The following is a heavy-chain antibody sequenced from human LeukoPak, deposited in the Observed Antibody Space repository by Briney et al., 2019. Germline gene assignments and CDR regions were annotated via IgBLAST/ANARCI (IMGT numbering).Heavy chain of an antibody. J-gene: IGHJ4*02. D-gene: IGHD3-22*01. CDR3: ARDSVPYYYDSSGLPPD. V-gene: IGHV3-21*01. CDR2: ISSSSSYI. CDR1: GFTFSSYS. Sequence: WGSLRLSCAASGFTFSSYSMNWVRQAPGKGLEWVSSISSSSSYIYYADSVKGRFTISRDNAKNSLYLQMNSLRAEDTAVYYCARDSVPYYYDSSGLPPDWGQGTLVTVSS.